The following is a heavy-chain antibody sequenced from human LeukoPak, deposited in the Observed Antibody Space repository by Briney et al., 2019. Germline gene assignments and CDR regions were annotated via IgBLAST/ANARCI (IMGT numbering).Heavy chain of an antibody. V-gene: IGHV4-38-2*02. D-gene: IGHD3-10*01. CDR3: AGVPSHGSGSYYSFYFDY. Sequence: SETLSLTCTVSGYSISSGYYWGWIRQPPGKGLEWIGSLYHSGFTYYNPSLKSRVTISVDTSKNQFSLKLSSVTAADTAVYYCAGVPSHGSGSYYSFYFDYWGQGTLVTVSS. CDR1: GYSISSGYY. CDR2: LYHSGFT. J-gene: IGHJ4*02.